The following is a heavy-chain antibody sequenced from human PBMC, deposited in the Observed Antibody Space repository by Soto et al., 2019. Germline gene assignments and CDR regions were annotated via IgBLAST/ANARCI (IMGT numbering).Heavy chain of an antibody. Sequence: EVQLVESGGGLVQPGGSLRLSCAASGFTFSSYDMHWVRQAIGKGLEWVSAIGTAGDTYYPGSVKGRFTISRENAKNSLYLQMNSLGAGDTAVYYCARGGGRVATPWFHPWGQGTLVTVSS. V-gene: IGHV3-13*04. J-gene: IGHJ5*02. CDR3: ARGGGRVATPWFHP. CDR2: IGTAGDT. CDR1: GFTFSSYD. D-gene: IGHD5-12*01.